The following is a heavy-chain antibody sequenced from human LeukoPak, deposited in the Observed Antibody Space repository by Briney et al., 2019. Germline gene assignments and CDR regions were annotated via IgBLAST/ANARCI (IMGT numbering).Heavy chain of an antibody. J-gene: IGHJ3*02. V-gene: IGHV3-21*01. CDR2: ISSSSSYI. D-gene: IGHD5-18*01. CDR1: GFTFSSYT. CDR3: ARDRNTAMDAFDI. Sequence: SGGSLRLSCAASGFTFSSYTMNWVRQAPGKGLEWVSSISSSSSYIYYADSVKGRFTISRDNAKNSLYLQMNSLRAEDTAVYYCARDRNTAMDAFDIWGQGTMVTVSS.